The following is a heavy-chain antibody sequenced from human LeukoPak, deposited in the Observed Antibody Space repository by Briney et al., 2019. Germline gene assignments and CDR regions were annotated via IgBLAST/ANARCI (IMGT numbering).Heavy chain of an antibody. D-gene: IGHD6-19*01. CDR3: ASPCGSGWYGVLDGMDV. Sequence: PGGSLRLSCAVSGFTFSSCNMNWVRQAPGKGLEWVSSISSSSSYIYYADSVKGRFTISRDNAKNSLYLQMNSLRAEDTAVYYCASPCGSGWYGVLDGMDVWGQGTTVTVSS. CDR1: GFTFSSCN. V-gene: IGHV3-21*01. CDR2: ISSSSSYI. J-gene: IGHJ6*02.